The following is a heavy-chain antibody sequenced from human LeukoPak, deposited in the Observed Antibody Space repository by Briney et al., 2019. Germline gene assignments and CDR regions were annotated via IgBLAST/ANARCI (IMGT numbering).Heavy chain of an antibody. CDR3: ARAGYSSSWDYAFDI. J-gene: IGHJ3*02. D-gene: IGHD6-13*01. Sequence: SETLSLTCAVYGGSFSGYYWSWIRQPPGKGLEWIGEINHSGSTNYNPSLKSRVTISVDTSKNQFSLKLSSVTAADTAVYYCARAGYSSSWDYAFDIWGQGTMVTVSS. CDR1: GGSFSGYY. V-gene: IGHV4-34*01. CDR2: INHSGST.